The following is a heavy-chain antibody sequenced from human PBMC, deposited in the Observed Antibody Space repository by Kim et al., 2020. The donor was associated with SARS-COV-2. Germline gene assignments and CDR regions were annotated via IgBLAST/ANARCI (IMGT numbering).Heavy chain of an antibody. CDR3: VKERITMVRGPDFDY. Sequence: GGSLRLSCSASGFTFSSYAMHWVRQAPGKGLEYVSAISSNGGSTYYADSVKGRFTISRDNSKNTLYLQMSSLRAEDTAVYYCVKERITMVRGPDFDYWGQGTLVTVSS. D-gene: IGHD3-10*01. J-gene: IGHJ4*02. V-gene: IGHV3-64D*09. CDR1: GFTFSSYA. CDR2: ISSNGGST.